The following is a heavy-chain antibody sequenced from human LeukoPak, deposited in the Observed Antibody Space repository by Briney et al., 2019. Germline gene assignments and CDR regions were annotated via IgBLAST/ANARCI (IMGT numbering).Heavy chain of an antibody. CDR1: GGSISSYY. J-gene: IGHJ4*02. D-gene: IGHD2-2*01. V-gene: IGHV4-59*12. Sequence: PSETLSLTCTVSGGSISSYYWSWIRQPPGKGLEWIGYIYYSGSTNYNPSLKSRVTISVDTSKNQFSLKLSSVTAADTAVYYCALGDVVVPAANWGQGTLVTVSS. CDR2: IYYSGST. CDR3: ALGDVVVPAAN.